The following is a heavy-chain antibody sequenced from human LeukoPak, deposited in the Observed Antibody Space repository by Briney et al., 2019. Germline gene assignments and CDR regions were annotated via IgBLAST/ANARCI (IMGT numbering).Heavy chain of an antibody. Sequence: GRSLRLSCAASGFNSRTYGLYWVRQAPGEGLDWVATISYDGSSKYFADSVKGRFSISRDNSKNTMNLQMNSLRPDDTAVYYCAKSYHDYSNYFFGMDVWGHGTTVTVSS. D-gene: IGHD2-21*01. CDR3: AKSYHDYSNYFFGMDV. V-gene: IGHV3-30*18. CDR2: ISYDGSSK. J-gene: IGHJ6*02. CDR1: GFNSRTYG.